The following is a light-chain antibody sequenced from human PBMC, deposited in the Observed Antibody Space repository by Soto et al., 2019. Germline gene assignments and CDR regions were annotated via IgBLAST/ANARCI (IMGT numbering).Light chain of an antibody. CDR1: QSISSW. J-gene: IGKJ2*01. Sequence: DIQMTQSPSTLSASVGDRVTITYRASQSISSWLAWYQQKPGKAPKLLIYKASNLENGVPSRFSGSGSGTEFTLTISNLLPDDFATYYCQQYNSHSYTFGQGTKLEIK. V-gene: IGKV1-5*03. CDR3: QQYNSHSYT. CDR2: KAS.